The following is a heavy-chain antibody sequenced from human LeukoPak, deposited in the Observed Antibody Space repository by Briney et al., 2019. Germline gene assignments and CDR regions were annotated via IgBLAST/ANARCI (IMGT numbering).Heavy chain of an antibody. D-gene: IGHD3-22*01. J-gene: IGHJ4*02. Sequence: PSETLSLTCTVSGASVSSGSYYWSWIRQPPGKGLEWIGYMYYSGTSNYNPSLKSRVTISVDTSKNQFSLKLSSLTAADTAAYYCARDRDRLDYWGQGTLVAVSS. CDR2: MYYSGTS. CDR3: ARDRDRLDY. CDR1: GASVSSGSYY. V-gene: IGHV4-61*01.